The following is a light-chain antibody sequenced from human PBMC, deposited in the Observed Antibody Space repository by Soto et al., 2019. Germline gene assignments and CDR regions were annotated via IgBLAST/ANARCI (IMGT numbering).Light chain of an antibody. Sequence: EIVLTQSPGTLSLSPGERATLSCRASQAVYHGYLAWYQQKPGQTPMLLIYGASSRATGIPDRFSGSESGTDFTLNISSLESEDFAMYYCQQYVSSPRTFGQGTKVEIK. CDR3: QQYVSSPRT. CDR1: QAVYHGY. J-gene: IGKJ1*01. CDR2: GAS. V-gene: IGKV3-20*01.